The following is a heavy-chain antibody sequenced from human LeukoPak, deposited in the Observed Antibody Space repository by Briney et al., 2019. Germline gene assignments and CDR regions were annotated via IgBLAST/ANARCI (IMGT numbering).Heavy chain of an antibody. D-gene: IGHD3-3*01. J-gene: IGHJ6*02. CDR1: GFTLTNYG. CDR3: ARDPGSGYFL. CDR2: ISHDGGTA. Sequence: GGSLRLSCTVFGFTLTNYGIHWVRQAPGKGLEWVAVISHDGGTAHYAGSVKGRFTISRDNSKNTLYLQVNSLRAEDTAVYYCARDPGSGYFLWGQGTTVTVSS. V-gene: IGHV3-30-3*01.